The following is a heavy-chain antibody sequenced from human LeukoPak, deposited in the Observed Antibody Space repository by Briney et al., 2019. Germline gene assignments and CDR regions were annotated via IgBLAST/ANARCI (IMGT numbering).Heavy chain of an antibody. D-gene: IGHD6-13*01. CDR2: ISGSGGAT. V-gene: IGHV3-23*01. CDR1: GFTFSTYA. CDR3: AKDPGVAAAGTDY. Sequence: PGGSLRLSCAASGFTFSTYAMSWVRQAPGKGLEWVSAISGSGGATYYADSVKGRFTISRDNSKNTLYLQMNSLRAEDTAVYYCAKDPGVAAAGTDYWGQGTLVTVSS. J-gene: IGHJ4*02.